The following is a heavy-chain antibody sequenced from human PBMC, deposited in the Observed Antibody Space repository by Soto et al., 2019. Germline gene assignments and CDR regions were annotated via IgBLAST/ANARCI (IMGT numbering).Heavy chain of an antibody. CDR3: ARKGGTTFYYYYMDV. J-gene: IGHJ6*03. D-gene: IGHD1-7*01. Sequence: GGSLRLSCAASGFTFSSYSMNWVRPAPGKGLEWVSYISSSSSTIYYADSVKGRFTISRDNAKNSLYLQMNSLRAEDTAVYYCARKGGTTFYYYYMDVWGKGTTVTVSS. CDR1: GFTFSSYS. V-gene: IGHV3-48*01. CDR2: ISSSSSTI.